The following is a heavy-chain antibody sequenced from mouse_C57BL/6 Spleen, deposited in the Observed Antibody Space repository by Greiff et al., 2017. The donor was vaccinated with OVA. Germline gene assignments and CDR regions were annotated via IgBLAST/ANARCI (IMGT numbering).Heavy chain of an antibody. CDR2: LNPNNGGT. D-gene: IGHD2-5*01. CDR1: GYTFTDYY. CDR3: ARREDDSKFAY. V-gene: IGHV1-26*01. J-gene: IGHJ3*01. Sequence: VQLHQSGPELVKPGASVKISCKASGYTFTDYYMNWVKQSHGKSLAWIGDLNPNNGGTCYNQTLKGKATLTVNKSSSTAYMARRSLTSEDSAVYYCARREDDSKFAYWGQGTLVTVSA.